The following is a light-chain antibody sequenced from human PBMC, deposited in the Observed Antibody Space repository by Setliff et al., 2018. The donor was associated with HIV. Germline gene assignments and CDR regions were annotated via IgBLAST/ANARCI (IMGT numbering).Light chain of an antibody. CDR3: SSYRSGNTLV. CDR1: SSDVGGYKY. CDR2: EVS. V-gene: IGLV2-14*01. J-gene: IGLJ1*01. Sequence: QSVLTQPASVTGSPGQSITTSCTGTSSDVGGYKYVYWYQQHPGKAPKLMIYEVSNRPSGISNRFSGSKSGNTASLTISGLQAEDEADYYCSSYRSGNTLVYGTGTKVT.